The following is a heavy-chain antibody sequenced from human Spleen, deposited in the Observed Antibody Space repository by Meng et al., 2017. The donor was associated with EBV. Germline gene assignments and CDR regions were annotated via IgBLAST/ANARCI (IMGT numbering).Heavy chain of an antibody. CDR3: ARQQGDSSDRWFDP. Sequence: LQPQDAGPRRGKASETLSLTGTVSGGSITSTRYFWGWIRQPPGKGLEWIGNIYYHGNTYYNPSLKSRVSISIDTSKSQFSLRLTSVTAADTAVYYCARQQGDSSDRWFDPWGQRTLVTVSS. CDR1: GGSITSTRYF. CDR2: IYYHGNT. V-gene: IGHV4-39*01. J-gene: IGHJ5*02. D-gene: IGHD6-25*01.